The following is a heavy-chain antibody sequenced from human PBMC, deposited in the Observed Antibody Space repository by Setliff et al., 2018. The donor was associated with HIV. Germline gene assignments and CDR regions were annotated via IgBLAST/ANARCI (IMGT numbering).Heavy chain of an antibody. J-gene: IGHJ4*02. D-gene: IGHD3-22*01. V-gene: IGHV4-61*02. CDR3: ARGRYDNSHFYYEVIDY. CDR1: GGSISSGSYY. CDR2: IYVPGIS. Sequence: PSETLSLTCTVSGGSISSGSYYWSWIRQPAGKGLEWIGRIYVPGISNYNPSLKSRVTISADTSKNQFSLKLSSVTAADTAVCYCARGRYDNSHFYYEVIDYWGQGTLVTVSS.